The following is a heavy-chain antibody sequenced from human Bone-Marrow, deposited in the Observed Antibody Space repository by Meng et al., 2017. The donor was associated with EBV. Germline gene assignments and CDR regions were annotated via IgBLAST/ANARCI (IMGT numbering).Heavy chain of an antibody. V-gene: IGHV4-4*02. Sequence: QVQLEESGPGLVKPSGTLSLTGAVSGDSISSSNGWSWVRQPPGKGLEWIGEIYHSGSTSYNPSLESRVTISVDKSKNQVSLKLSSVTAADTAVYYCAQRERWGLDPWGQGTLVTVSS. CDR3: AQRERWGLDP. CDR2: IYHSGST. D-gene: IGHD3-16*01. CDR1: GDSISSSNG. J-gene: IGHJ5*02.